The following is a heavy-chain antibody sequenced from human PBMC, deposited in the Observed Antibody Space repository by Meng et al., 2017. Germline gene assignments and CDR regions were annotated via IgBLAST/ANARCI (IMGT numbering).Heavy chain of an antibody. CDR3: ARDLIVVVPAAINYHYYGMDV. D-gene: IGHD2-2*01. CDR1: GGSISSSSYY. V-gene: IGHV4-39*07. Sequence: SETLSLTCTVSGGSISSSSYYWGWIRQPPGKGLEWIGSIYYSGSTYYNPSLKSRVTISVDTSKNQFSLKLSSVTAADTAVYYCARDLIVVVPAAINYHYYGMDVWGQGTTVTVSS. CDR2: IYYSGST. J-gene: IGHJ6*02.